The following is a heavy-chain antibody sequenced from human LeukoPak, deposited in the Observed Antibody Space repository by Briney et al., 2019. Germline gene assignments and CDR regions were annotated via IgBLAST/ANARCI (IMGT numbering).Heavy chain of an antibody. J-gene: IGHJ4*02. CDR1: GFTFSSYA. V-gene: IGHV3-23*01. D-gene: IGHD3-22*01. Sequence: GGSLRLSCAASGFTFSSYAMSRVRQAPGKGLEWVSAISGSGGGTCYADSVKGRFTISRDNSKNTLYLQMNSLRAEDTAVYYCARATYDSSGYYRYYFDYWGQGTLVTVSS. CDR2: ISGSGGGT. CDR3: ARATYDSSGYYRYYFDY.